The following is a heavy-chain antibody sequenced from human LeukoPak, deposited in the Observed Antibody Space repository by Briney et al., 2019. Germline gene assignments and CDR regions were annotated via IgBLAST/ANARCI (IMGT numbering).Heavy chain of an antibody. CDR1: GGSFSGYY. D-gene: IGHD6-13*01. J-gene: IGHJ4*02. Sequence: PSETLSLTCAVYGGSFSGYYWSWIRQPPGKGLEWIGEINHSGSTNYNPSLKSRVTISVDTSKNQFSLKLSSVTAADTAVYYCAGHGYSSSWYYFDYWGQGTLVTVSS. CDR3: AGHGYSSSWYYFDY. V-gene: IGHV4-34*01. CDR2: INHSGST.